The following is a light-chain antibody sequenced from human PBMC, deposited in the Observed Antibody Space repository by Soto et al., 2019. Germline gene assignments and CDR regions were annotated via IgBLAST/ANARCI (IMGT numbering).Light chain of an antibody. J-gene: IGLJ1*01. V-gene: IGLV2-14*01. CDR2: EVT. CDR1: SSDVGRYNY. CDR3: STWGGTGV. Sequence: QSVLTQPVSVSGSPGQSITISFTGTSSDVGRYNYVSWYQQHPGKAPKLIIYEVTNRPSGVSNRFSGSKSGNTASLTITGLQADDEADYYCSTWGGTGVFGTGTKVTVL.